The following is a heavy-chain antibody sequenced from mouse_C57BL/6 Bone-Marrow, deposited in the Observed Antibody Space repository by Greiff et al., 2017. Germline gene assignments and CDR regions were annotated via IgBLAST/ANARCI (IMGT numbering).Heavy chain of an antibody. CDR3: ARLGRWYFDV. D-gene: IGHD4-1*01. Sequence: QVQLKQPGAELVMPGASVKMSCKASGYTFTDYWMHWVKQRPGQGLEWIGAIDTSDSYTSYNQKFKGKATLTVDESSSTAYMQLSSLASEDSAVYYCARLGRWYFDVGGAGTTVTVSS. V-gene: IGHV1-69*01. CDR1: GYTFTDYW. J-gene: IGHJ1*01. CDR2: IDTSDSYT.